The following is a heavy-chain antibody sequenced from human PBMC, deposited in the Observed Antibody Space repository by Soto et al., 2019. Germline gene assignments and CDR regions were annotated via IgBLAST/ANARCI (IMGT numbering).Heavy chain of an antibody. CDR3: ARDVSPTY. Sequence: WNWIRQPPGKGLEWIGHIYYSGSPNYNPSLKSRVTISVDTSKSQFSLKLSSVTAADTAVYYCARDVSPTYWGQGMLVTVSS. CDR2: IYYSGSP. J-gene: IGHJ4*02. V-gene: IGHV4-59*01.